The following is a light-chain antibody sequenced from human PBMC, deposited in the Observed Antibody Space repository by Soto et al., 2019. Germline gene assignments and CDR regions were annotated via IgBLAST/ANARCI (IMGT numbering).Light chain of an antibody. Sequence: DIVMTQSPDSLAVSLGESATINCKSSQSVLYSSNNKNYFAWYQQKPGQPPKLLIYWASTRESGVPDRFSGSGSGTDFTLTISILQAEDVAVYYCQQYYSTPFTFGHGTKVDIK. CDR3: QQYYSTPFT. CDR2: WAS. V-gene: IGKV4-1*01. J-gene: IGKJ3*01. CDR1: QSVLYSSNNKNY.